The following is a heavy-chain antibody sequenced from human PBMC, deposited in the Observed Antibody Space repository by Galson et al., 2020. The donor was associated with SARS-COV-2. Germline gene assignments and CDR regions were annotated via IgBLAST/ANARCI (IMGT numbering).Heavy chain of an antibody. J-gene: IGHJ4*02. Sequence: GESLKISCAASGFTFSSYWMSWVRQAPGKGLEWVANVKQDGSDRYYVDSVKGRFTISSDYDKNSVYLQMNSLRAEDTAVYYCARDQDGYNDFWGQGTLVTVSS. CDR2: VKQDGSDR. D-gene: IGHD5-12*01. CDR3: ARDQDGYNDF. V-gene: IGHV3-7*01. CDR1: GFTFSSYW.